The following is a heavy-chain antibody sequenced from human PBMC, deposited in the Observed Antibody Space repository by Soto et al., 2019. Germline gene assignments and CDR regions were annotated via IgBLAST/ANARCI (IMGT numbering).Heavy chain of an antibody. J-gene: IGHJ6*02. D-gene: IGHD1-26*01. Sequence: ASVKVSCKASGYTFTGYYMHWVRQAPGQGLEWMGWINPNSGGTNYAQKFQGRVTMTRDTSVSTAYMELSRLRSDDTAVYYCARKEIGVGATSHYYYGMDVWGQGTTVTVSS. CDR1: GYTFTGYY. V-gene: IGHV1-2*02. CDR3: ARKEIGVGATSHYYYGMDV. CDR2: INPNSGGT.